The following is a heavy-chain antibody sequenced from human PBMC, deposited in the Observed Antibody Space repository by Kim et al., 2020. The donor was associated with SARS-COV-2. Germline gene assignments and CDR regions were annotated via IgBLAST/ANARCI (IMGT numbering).Heavy chain of an antibody. V-gene: IGHV4-39*07. D-gene: IGHD6-13*01. J-gene: IGHJ4*02. CDR3: ARVGSSWYYFDY. Sequence: SETLSLTCTVSGGSISSSSYYWGWIRQPPGKGLEWIGSIYYSGSTYYNPSLKSRVTISVDTSKNQFSLKLSSVTAADTAVYYCARVGSSWYYFDYWGQGT. CDR1: GGSISSSSYY. CDR2: IYYSGST.